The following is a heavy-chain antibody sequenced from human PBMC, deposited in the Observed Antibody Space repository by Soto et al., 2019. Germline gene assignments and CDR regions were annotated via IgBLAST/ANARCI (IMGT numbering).Heavy chain of an antibody. CDR1: GFAVRHNY. D-gene: IGHD3-10*01. Sequence: EVQLVESGGGLVQPGGSLRLSCTASGFAVRHNYMTWVRQAPGKGLEWVSLIYSGGDTAYADSVKGRFTISRHTSQNTLYLQMNSLRAEDTAVYYCAIKTDSIPSGGDVWGKGTAVTVSS. CDR3: AIKTDSIPSGGDV. CDR2: IYSGGDT. J-gene: IGHJ6*04. V-gene: IGHV3-53*04.